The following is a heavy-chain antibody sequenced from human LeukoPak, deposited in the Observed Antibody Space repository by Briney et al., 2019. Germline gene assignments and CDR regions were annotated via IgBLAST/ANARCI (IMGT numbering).Heavy chain of an antibody. V-gene: IGHV4-34*01. CDR3: ARGRTGAAALGF. J-gene: IGHJ4*02. CDR1: GGSFSGHY. Sequence: SETLSLTCAAYGGSFSGHYWTWIRQAPGKGLEWIGESTHTGSTNYNPSLKSRVTISVDTSKNQFSLKLTSVSAADTAVYHCARGRTGAAALGFWGPGTLVTVSS. CDR2: STHTGST. D-gene: IGHD2-2*01.